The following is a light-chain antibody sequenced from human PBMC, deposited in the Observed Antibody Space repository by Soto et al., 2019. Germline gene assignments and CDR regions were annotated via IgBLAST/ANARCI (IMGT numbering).Light chain of an antibody. Sequence: QSVLTQPASVSGSPGQSITTSCTGTSSDVGGYKYVSWYQQHSDKAPELLLYDVSIRPSGVSDRFSGSKSGNTASLTISGLQAEDEADYYCSSYTSGSTLFGTGTKVTVL. CDR1: SSDVGGYKY. J-gene: IGLJ1*01. V-gene: IGLV2-14*03. CDR3: SSYTSGSTL. CDR2: DVS.